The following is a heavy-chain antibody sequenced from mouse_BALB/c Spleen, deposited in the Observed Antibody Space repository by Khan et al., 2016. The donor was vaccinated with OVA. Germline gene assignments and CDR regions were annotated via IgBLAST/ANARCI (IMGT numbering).Heavy chain of an antibody. CDR2: ISSTGST. CDR1: GYSITSDYA. CDR3: ARSLYYSYGYALDC. D-gene: IGHD2-14*01. Sequence: EVQLQESGPGLVKPSQSLSLTCTVTGYSITSDYAWNWIRQFPGNKLEWMGYISSTGSTSYTPSLKSRISITRDTSKNQFFLQLKSVTTEDTATYYCARSLYYSYGYALDCWGRGTSVTVSS. J-gene: IGHJ4*01. V-gene: IGHV3-2*02.